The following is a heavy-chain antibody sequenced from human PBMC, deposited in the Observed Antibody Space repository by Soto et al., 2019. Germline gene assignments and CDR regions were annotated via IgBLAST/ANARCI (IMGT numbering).Heavy chain of an antibody. CDR3: ARGGPPYSSGWSRAYYYYGMDV. D-gene: IGHD6-19*01. CDR1: GGSFSGYY. V-gene: IGHV4-34*01. Sequence: SETLSLTCAVYGGSFSGYYWSWIRQPPGKGLEWIGEINHSGSTNYNPSLKGRVTISVDTSKNQFSLKLSSVTAADTAVYYCARGGPPYSSGWSRAYYYYGMDVWGQGTTVTVSS. CDR2: INHSGST. J-gene: IGHJ6*02.